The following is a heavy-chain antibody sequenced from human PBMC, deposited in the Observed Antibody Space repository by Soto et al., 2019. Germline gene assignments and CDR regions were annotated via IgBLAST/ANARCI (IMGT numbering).Heavy chain of an antibody. V-gene: IGHV5-10-1*01. J-gene: IGHJ4*02. CDR1: GYSFTSYW. D-gene: IGHD5-18*01. CDR3: ARQKHNVDTVDFDY. Sequence: GESLKISCKGSGYSFTSYWISWVRQMPGKGLEWMGRIDPSDSYTNSSPSFQGHVTISADKSISTAYLQWSSLKASDTAMYYCARQKHNVDTVDFDYWGQGTLVTVSS. CDR2: IDPSDSYT.